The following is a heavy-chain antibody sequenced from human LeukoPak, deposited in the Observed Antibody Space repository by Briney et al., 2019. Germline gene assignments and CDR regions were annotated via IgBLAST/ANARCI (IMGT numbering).Heavy chain of an antibody. CDR3: ARESPAAGIRYFDL. V-gene: IGHV1-69*04. J-gene: IGHJ2*01. CDR2: IIPILGIA. D-gene: IGHD6-13*01. Sequence: GASVKVSCKASGGTFSSYAISWVRQAPGQGLEWMGRIIPILGIANYAQKFQGRVTITADKSTSTAYMELSSLRSEDTAVYYCARESPAAGIRYFDLWGRGTLVTVSS. CDR1: GGTFSSYA.